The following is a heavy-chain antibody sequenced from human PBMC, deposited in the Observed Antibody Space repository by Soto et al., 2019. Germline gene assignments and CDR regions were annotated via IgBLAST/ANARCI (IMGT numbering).Heavy chain of an antibody. V-gene: IGHV4-59*01. CDR1: GVSTTSYH. CDR3: ARDMNDGLTHYLDH. CDR2: TSYTGNN. J-gene: IGHJ4*02. D-gene: IGHD3-16*01. Sequence: PSETLSLTCIVSGVSTTSYHCSWVRQFPVNGLEWIAYTSYTGNNNYNPSLKSRVTISLDTSKNQLSLQLTSMTAADTAVYYCARDMNDGLTHYLDHWGQGTLVTVSS.